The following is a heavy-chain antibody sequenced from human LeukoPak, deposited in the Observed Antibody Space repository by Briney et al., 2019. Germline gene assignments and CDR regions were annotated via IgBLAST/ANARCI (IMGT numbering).Heavy chain of an antibody. J-gene: IGHJ4*02. Sequence: SETLSLTCTVSGGSISSYYWSWIRQPPGKGLEWIGYIYYSGSTNYNPSLKSRVTISVDTSKNQFSLKLSSVTAADTAVYYCAREGTYYYDSSGYYEPRYYFDYWGQGSLVTVSS. CDR1: GGSISSYY. D-gene: IGHD3-22*01. CDR2: IYYSGST. CDR3: AREGTYYYDSSGYYEPRYYFDY. V-gene: IGHV4-59*01.